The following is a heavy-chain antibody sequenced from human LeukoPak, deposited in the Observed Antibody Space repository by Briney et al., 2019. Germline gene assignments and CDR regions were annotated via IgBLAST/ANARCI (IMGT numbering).Heavy chain of an antibody. V-gene: IGHV4-61*08. D-gene: IGHD6-13*01. Sequence: SQTLSLTCTVSGGSISSGDYYWSWIRQPPGKGLEWIGYIYYSGSTNYNPSLKSRVTISVDTSKNQFSLKLSSVTAADTAVYYCARTGTPVRYFDYWGQGTLVTVSS. CDR3: ARTGTPVRYFDY. CDR1: GGSISSGDYY. CDR2: IYYSGST. J-gene: IGHJ4*02.